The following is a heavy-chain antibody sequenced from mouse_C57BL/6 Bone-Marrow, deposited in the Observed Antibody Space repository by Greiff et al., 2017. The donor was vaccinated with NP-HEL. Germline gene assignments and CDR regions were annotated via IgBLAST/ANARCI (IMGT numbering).Heavy chain of an antibody. Sequence: QVTLKVSGPGILQPSQTLSLTCSFSGFSLSTFGMGVGRMRQPSGKGLEWLAHIWWDDDKYNNTALKRRLSISKDTSKNQEILKIAKRDTTDTATYYYARIVYRVVGYWGQGTSVTVSS. CDR3: ARIVYRVVGY. J-gene: IGHJ4*01. CDR1: GFSLSTFGMG. V-gene: IGHV8-8*01. D-gene: IGHD1-3*01. CDR2: IWWDDDK.